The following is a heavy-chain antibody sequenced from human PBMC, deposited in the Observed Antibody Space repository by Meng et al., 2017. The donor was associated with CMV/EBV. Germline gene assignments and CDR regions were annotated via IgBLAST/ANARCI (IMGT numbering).Heavy chain of an antibody. CDR1: GYTFTGYD. Sequence: ASVTVSCKASGYTFTGYDINWVRQPPGQGLEWMGWISAYNGNTNYAQKLQGRVTMTTDTSTSTAYMELRSLRSDDTAVYYCARADGYNQGSLDYWGQGTVVTVSS. V-gene: IGHV1-18*01. CDR3: ARADGYNQGSLDY. J-gene: IGHJ4*02. D-gene: IGHD5-24*01. CDR2: ISAYNGNT.